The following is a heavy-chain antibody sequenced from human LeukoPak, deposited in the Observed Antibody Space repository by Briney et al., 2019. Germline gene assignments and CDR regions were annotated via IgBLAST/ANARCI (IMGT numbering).Heavy chain of an antibody. CDR2: IRSTANGYAT. J-gene: IGHJ4*02. Sequence: GGSLRLSCAASGFTLSGSALHWVRQASGKGLEWDGRIRSTANGYATAYAASVKGRFTISRDDSKNTAYLQMDSLKTEDTAVYYCTGNYYGSGSYADFDYWGQGTLVTVSS. D-gene: IGHD3-10*01. V-gene: IGHV3-73*01. CDR1: GFTLSGSA. CDR3: TGNYYGSGSYADFDY.